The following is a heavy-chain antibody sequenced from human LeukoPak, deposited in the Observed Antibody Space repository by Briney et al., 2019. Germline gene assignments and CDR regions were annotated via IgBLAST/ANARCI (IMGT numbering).Heavy chain of an antibody. Sequence: PSETLSLTCTVSGGSISSYYWSWVRQPPGKGLEWIGCIYYIGSTNYIPSLKSRVTISVDASKNQFSLKLSSVTAADTAVYYCARDGYSDSSGYDYPPSVWGQGTLVTVSS. CDR2: IYYIGST. CDR1: GGSISSYY. CDR3: ARDGYSDSSGYDYPPSV. D-gene: IGHD3-22*01. J-gene: IGHJ4*02. V-gene: IGHV4-59*01.